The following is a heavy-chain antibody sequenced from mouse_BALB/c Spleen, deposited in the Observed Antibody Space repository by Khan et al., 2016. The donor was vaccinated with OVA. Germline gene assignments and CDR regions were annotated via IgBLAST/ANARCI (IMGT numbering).Heavy chain of an antibody. Sequence: QVQLQQPGAELVKPGASVKLSCKASGYTFTNFYMYWVRQRPGQGLEWIGQINPTNGGTNFNAKFKTKATMTVDKSYSTAYMQLSSLTSEDSAVYYWTRSPLYYGNSNQAWFAYWGQGTLVTVSA. V-gene: IGHV1S81*02. CDR2: INPTNGGT. D-gene: IGHD2-1*01. J-gene: IGHJ3*01. CDR3: TRSPLYYGNSNQAWFAY. CDR1: GYTFTNFY.